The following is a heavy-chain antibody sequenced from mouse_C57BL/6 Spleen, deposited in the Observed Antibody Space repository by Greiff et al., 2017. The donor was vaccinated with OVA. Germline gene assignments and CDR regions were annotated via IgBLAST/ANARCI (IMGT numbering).Heavy chain of an antibody. J-gene: IGHJ4*01. V-gene: IGHV1-82*01. CDR3: ARGGYDGYLYAMDY. CDR2: IYPGDGDT. Sequence: QVQLQQSGPELVKPGASVKISCKASGYAFSSSWMNWVKQRPGKGLEWIGRIYPGDGDTNYNGKFKGKATLTADKYSSTAYMQLSSLTSEDSAVYFCARGGYDGYLYAMDYWGQGTSVTVSS. CDR1: GYAFSSSW. D-gene: IGHD2-3*01.